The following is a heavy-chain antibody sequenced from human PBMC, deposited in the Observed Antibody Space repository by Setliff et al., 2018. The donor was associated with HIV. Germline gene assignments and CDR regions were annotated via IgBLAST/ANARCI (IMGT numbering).Heavy chain of an antibody. CDR3: ARGWEGGMDY. CDR2: INPSGGST. Sequence: GASVKVSCKASGYTFTRYFMHCVRQAPGQGLEWLGMINPSGGSTWYAQKFQGRVTVTGDTSTNTLYMELSSLRSEDTAVYYCARGWEGGMDYWGQGTLVTVSS. V-gene: IGHV1-46*01. D-gene: IGHD1-26*01. J-gene: IGHJ4*02. CDR1: GYTFTRYF.